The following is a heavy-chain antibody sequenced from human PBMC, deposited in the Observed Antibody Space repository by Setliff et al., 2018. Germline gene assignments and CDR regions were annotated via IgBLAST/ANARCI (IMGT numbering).Heavy chain of an antibody. CDR3: ARTGTYRYFDY. CDR2: IYHGGDT. J-gene: IGHJ4*02. Sequence: SETLSLTCTVSGGSINSGVYYWGWIRQPPGKGLEWIGRIYHGGDTYYNASLKSRLTISVDTSKNQFSLKLRSVTAADTAVYYRARTGTYRYFDYWGQGALVTVSS. D-gene: IGHD1-1*01. V-gene: IGHV4-39*01. CDR1: GGSINSGVYY.